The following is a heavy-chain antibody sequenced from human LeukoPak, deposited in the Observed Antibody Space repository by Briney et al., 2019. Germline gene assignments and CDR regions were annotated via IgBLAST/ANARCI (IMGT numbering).Heavy chain of an antibody. CDR2: ISVSGGST. Sequence: GGSLRLSCAASGFTFSSYSMNWVRQAPGKGLEWVSGISVSGGSTFYADSVRGRFTISRDNSKNTLYLQMNSLRAEDTAVYYCAKDQYCTSTSCYVGYWGQGTLVTVSS. J-gene: IGHJ4*02. CDR3: AKDQYCTSTSCYVGY. D-gene: IGHD2-2*01. CDR1: GFTFSSYS. V-gene: IGHV3-23*01.